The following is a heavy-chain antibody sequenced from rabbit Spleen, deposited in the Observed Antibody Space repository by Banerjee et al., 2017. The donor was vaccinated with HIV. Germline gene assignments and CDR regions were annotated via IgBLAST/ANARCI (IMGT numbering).Heavy chain of an antibody. CDR2: INAVTGKA. CDR3: ARDTGTSFSTYGMDL. Sequence: EQLEESGGGLVKPEGSLTLTCKASGVSLNDKDVMCWVRQPPGKGLEWIACINAVTGKAVYASWAKGRFTISKASSPTVTLQMSSLTAADTATYFCARDTGTSFSTYGMDLWGQGTLVTVS. J-gene: IGHJ6*01. V-gene: IGHV1S45*01. CDR1: GVSLNDKDV. D-gene: IGHD8-1*01.